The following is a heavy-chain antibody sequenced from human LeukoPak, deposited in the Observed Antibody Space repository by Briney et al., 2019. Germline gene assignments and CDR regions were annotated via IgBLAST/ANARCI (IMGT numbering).Heavy chain of an antibody. J-gene: IGHJ4*02. CDR1: GFTYSSYG. CDR3: ARDQVTMVRGDLFDY. CDR2: ISYDGSNK. V-gene: IGHV3-30*19. Sequence: GGSLRLSCAASGFTYSSYGMHWVRQAPGKGLEWVAVISYDGSNKYYADSVKGRFTISRDNSKNTLYLQMNSLRAEDTAVYYCARDQVTMVRGDLFDYWGQGTLVTVSS. D-gene: IGHD3-10*01.